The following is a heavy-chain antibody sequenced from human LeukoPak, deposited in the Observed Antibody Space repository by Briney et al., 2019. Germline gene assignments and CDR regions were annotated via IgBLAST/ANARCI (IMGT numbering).Heavy chain of an antibody. J-gene: IGHJ4*02. V-gene: IGHV1-46*01. Sequence: ASVKISCKASGYTFTSNYIHWVRQAPGQGLEWMGIINPSGGGPTYAQKFQGRVTMARDTSTSTVYMELSSLRSDDTAVFYCAREDRTYRIFDYWGQGTLVTVSS. CDR2: INPSGGGP. D-gene: IGHD2-15*01. CDR3: AREDRTYRIFDY. CDR1: GYTFTSNY.